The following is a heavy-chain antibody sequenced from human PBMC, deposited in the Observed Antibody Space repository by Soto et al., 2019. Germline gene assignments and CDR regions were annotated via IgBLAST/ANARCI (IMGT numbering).Heavy chain of an antibody. CDR1: GSSLSTSGVG. D-gene: IGHD2-2*01. J-gene: IGHJ4*02. CDR2: IYWNDEK. Sequence: SGPTLVNPTQTLTLTCTFSGSSLSTSGVGVGWIRQPPGKALEWLALIYWNDEKPYNPSLKSRLSITQDTSKNQVVLTMNNMDPVDTATYYCAHRRLGSTQFDYWRQGTLVTVSS. CDR3: AHRRLGSTQFDY. V-gene: IGHV2-5*01.